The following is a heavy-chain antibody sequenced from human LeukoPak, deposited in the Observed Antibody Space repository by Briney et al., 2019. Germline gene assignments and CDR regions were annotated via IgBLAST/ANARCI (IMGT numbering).Heavy chain of an antibody. V-gene: IGHV3-7*01. CDR2: IKQDGSEK. D-gene: IGHD3-22*01. CDR1: GFTFSSYW. Sequence: GGSLRLSCAASGFTFSSYWMSWVRQAPGKGLEWVANIKQDGSEKYYVDSVKGRFTISRDNAKNSLYLQMNSLRADDTAVYYCARDSLWSSGYSEFDYWGQGTLVTVSS. J-gene: IGHJ4*02. CDR3: ARDSLWSSGYSEFDY.